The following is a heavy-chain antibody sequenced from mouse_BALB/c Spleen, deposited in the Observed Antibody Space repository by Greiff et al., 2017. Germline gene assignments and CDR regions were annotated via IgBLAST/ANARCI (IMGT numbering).Heavy chain of an antibody. J-gene: IGHJ4*01. CDR1: GFTFSSFG. CDR3: ARDYGYDYYAMDY. Sequence: VQLKESGGGLVQPGGSRKLSCAASGFTFSSFGMHWVRQAPEKGLEWVAYISSGSSTIYYADTVKGRFTISRDNPKNTLFLQMTSLRSEDTAMYYCARDYGYDYYAMDYWGQGTSVTVSS. D-gene: IGHD1-2*01. V-gene: IGHV5-17*02. CDR2: ISSGSSTI.